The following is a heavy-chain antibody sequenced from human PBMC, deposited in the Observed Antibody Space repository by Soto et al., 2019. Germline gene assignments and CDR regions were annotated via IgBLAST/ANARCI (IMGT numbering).Heavy chain of an antibody. Sequence: AGGSLRLSCTASGLTFSIYGMSWVRQAAGKGLEWVSTISDGGGSTYYADSAQGRFTVSRDNSKNTLYLQMNSLRAEDTAVYYCARVFAVRSWLLPDYWGQGNLVTVSS. CDR3: ARVFAVRSWLLPDY. V-gene: IGHV3-23*01. CDR2: ISDGGGST. CDR1: GLTFSIYG. J-gene: IGHJ4*02. D-gene: IGHD2-15*01.